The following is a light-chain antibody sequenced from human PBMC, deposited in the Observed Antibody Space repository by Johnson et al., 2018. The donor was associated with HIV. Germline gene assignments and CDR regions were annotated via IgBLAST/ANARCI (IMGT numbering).Light chain of an antibody. CDR1: SSNIGNNY. CDR3: GTWDSRRGV. V-gene: IGLV1-51*02. J-gene: IGLJ1*01. Sequence: QPVLTQPPSVSAAPGQKVTISCSGSSSNIGNNYVSWYQQLPGTAPKLLIYENNKRPSGIPDRFYGSKSGTSATLGITGLQTGDEADYYCGTWDSRRGVFGTGTKVTVL. CDR2: ENN.